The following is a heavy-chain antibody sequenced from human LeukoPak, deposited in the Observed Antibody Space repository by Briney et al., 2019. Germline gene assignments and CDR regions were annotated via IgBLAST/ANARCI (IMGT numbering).Heavy chain of an antibody. V-gene: IGHV3-7*01. D-gene: IGHD3-16*01. J-gene: IGHJ3*02. CDR2: IKQDGSEI. Sequence: GGSLRLSCAASGFTFSSSAMSWVRQAQGKGLEWVANIKQDGSEIYYVDSVKGRFTISRDNAKNSLYLQMNNLRAEDTAVYYCASLIWGGGFDIWGQGTMVTVSS. CDR3: ASLIWGGGFDI. CDR1: GFTFSSSA.